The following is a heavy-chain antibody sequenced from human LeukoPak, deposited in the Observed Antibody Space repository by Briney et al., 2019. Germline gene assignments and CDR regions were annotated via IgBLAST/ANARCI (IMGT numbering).Heavy chain of an antibody. CDR2: ISGSGGST. CDR3: AKRSVTKNWFGP. Sequence: GGSLRLSCAASGFTFSSYAMSWVRQAPGKGMEWVSAISGSGGSTDYADSVKGRFTISRDNSKNTLYLQMSSRRAEDTAVYYCAKRSVTKNWFGPWGQGTLVTVSS. J-gene: IGHJ5*02. CDR1: GFTFSSYA. V-gene: IGHV3-23*01. D-gene: IGHD4-17*01.